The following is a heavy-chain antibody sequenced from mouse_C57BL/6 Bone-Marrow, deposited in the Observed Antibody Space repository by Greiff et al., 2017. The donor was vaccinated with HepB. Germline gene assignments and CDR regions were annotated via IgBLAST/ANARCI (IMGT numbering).Heavy chain of an antibody. CDR2: IHPSDSDT. Sequence: QVQLQQPGAELVKPGASVKVSCKASGYTFTSYWMHWVKQRPGQGLEWIGRIHPSDSDTNYNQKFKGKATLTVDKSSSTAYMQLSSLTSEDSAVYYCAIGRGYYGNDGAYWGQGTLVTVSA. D-gene: IGHD2-2*01. V-gene: IGHV1-74*01. J-gene: IGHJ3*01. CDR1: GYTFTSYW. CDR3: AIGRGYYGNDGAY.